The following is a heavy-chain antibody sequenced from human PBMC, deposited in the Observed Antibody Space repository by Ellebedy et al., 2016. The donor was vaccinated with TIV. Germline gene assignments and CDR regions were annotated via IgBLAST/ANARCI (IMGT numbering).Heavy chain of an antibody. CDR2: ISADGSTT. Sequence: GESLKISCAASGFTFSAFALHWVRQAPGKGLEWLSVISADGSTTYHADSVKGRFTITRDNSKNTLYLQMSRLRAEDTAVYFCAKGSSSGFNYDRVGFEYWGQGTLVTVSS. CDR3: AKGSSSGFNYDRVGFEY. V-gene: IGHV3-23*01. J-gene: IGHJ4*02. CDR1: GFTFSAFA. D-gene: IGHD3-22*01.